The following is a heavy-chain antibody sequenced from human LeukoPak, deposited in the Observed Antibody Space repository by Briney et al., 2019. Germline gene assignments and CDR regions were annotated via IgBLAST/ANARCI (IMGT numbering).Heavy chain of an antibody. Sequence: SETLSLTCAVYGGSFSGYYWSWIRQPPGKGLEWIGEISHSGSTNYNPSLKSRVTISVDTSKNQFSLKLSSVTAADTAVYYCARRYADSGFDYWGQGTMVTVSS. CDR3: ARRYADSGFDY. V-gene: IGHV4-34*01. CDR2: ISHSGST. J-gene: IGHJ4*02. D-gene: IGHD4-17*01. CDR1: GGSFSGYY.